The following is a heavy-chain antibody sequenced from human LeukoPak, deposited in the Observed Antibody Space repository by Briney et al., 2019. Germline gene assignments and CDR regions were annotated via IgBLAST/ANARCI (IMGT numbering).Heavy chain of an antibody. D-gene: IGHD3-3*01. CDR2: ISGSGGST. CDR3: AKDAYYDFWSGYDY. CDR1: GFTFSTHG. J-gene: IGHJ4*02. Sequence: GGTLRLSCAASGFTFSTHGMHWVRQAPGKGLEWVSAISGSGGSTYYADSVKGRFTISRDNSKNTLYLQMNSLRAEDTAVYYCAKDAYYDFWSGYDYWGQGTLVTVSS. V-gene: IGHV3-23*01.